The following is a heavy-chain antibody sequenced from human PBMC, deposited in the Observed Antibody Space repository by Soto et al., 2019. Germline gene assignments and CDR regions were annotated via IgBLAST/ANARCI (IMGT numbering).Heavy chain of an antibody. CDR3: ARGPRGRSGYDYVY. CDR1: GGSFSGYY. V-gene: IGHV4-34*01. CDR2: INHSGST. Sequence: PSETLSLTCAVYGGSFSGYYWSWIRQPPGKGLEWIGEINHSGSTNYNPSLKSRVTISVDTSKNQFSLKLSSVTAADTAVYYCARGPRGRSGYDYVYWGHGTLVTVSS. D-gene: IGHD5-12*01. J-gene: IGHJ4*01.